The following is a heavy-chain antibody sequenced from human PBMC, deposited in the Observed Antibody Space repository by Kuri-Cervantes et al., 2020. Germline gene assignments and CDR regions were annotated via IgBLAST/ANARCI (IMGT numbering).Heavy chain of an antibody. J-gene: IGHJ4*02. V-gene: IGHV3-21*01. D-gene: IGHD4-17*01. CDR3: ARDTGTYRPHYFDY. CDR1: GFTFSAYS. CDR2: ITSSSTYI. Sequence: GESLKISCAASGFTFSAYSMNWVRQAPGKGLEWVSSITSSSTYIYYADSVKGRFTISRDNAKNSLYLQMNSLRAEDTAVYYCARDTGTYRPHYFDYWGQGTLVTVSS.